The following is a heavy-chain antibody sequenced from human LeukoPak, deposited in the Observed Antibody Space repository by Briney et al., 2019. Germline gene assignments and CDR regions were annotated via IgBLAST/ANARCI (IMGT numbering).Heavy chain of an antibody. Sequence: PSETLSLTCTVSGDSISSSWRAWIRQPPGKGLEWIGYIYYSGTPTSYNPSLKSRVTISIDTSRNQFSLKLSSVTAADTAVYYCARDSRGGGPDFDYWGQGTLVTVSS. CDR1: GDSISSSW. CDR2: IYYSGTPT. V-gene: IGHV4-59*01. J-gene: IGHJ4*02. CDR3: ARDSRGGGPDFDY. D-gene: IGHD3-16*01.